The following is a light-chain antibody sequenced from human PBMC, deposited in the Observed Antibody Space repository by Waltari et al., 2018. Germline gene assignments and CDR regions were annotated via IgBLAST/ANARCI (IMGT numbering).Light chain of an antibody. CDR1: RSHLGGFNY. Sequence: QSALSQPASVSGSPGQSIPISCTEARSHLGGFNYASWYQQNPGKAPKLLIFDATKRPSGVSIRFSGSTSGNTASLTISGLQAEDEADYYCSSYASSNFLVFGGGTKVTVL. V-gene: IGLV2-14*03. CDR2: DAT. J-gene: IGLJ3*02. CDR3: SSYASSNFLV.